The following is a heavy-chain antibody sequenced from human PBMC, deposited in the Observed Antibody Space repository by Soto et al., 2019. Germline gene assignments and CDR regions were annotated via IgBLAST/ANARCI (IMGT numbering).Heavy chain of an antibody. CDR2: IYYSGST. J-gene: IGHJ4*02. V-gene: IGHV4-59*01. CDR1: GGSISSYY. CDR3: ARGRFGVADFHLNYFDY. Sequence: SETLSLTCTVSGGSISSYYWSWIRQPPGKGLEWIGYIYYSGSTNYNPSLKSRVTISVDTSKNQFSLKLSSVTAADTAVYYCARGRFGVADFHLNYFDYWGQGTLVTVSS. D-gene: IGHD3-3*01.